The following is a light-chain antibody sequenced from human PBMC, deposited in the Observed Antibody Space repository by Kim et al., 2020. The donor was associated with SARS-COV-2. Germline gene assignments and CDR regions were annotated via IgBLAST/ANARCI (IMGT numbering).Light chain of an antibody. CDR2: GNS. V-gene: IGLV1-40*01. Sequence: VTIACTGSSSNIGAGYDVHWYQQLPGTAPKLLIYGNSNRPSGVPDRFSGSKSGTSASLAITGLQAEDEADYYCQSYDSSLSGSVVFGGGTQLTVL. J-gene: IGLJ2*01. CDR3: QSYDSSLSGSVV. CDR1: SSNIGAGYD.